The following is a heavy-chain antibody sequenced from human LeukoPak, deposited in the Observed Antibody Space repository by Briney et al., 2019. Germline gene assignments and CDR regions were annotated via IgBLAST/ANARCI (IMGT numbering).Heavy chain of an antibody. D-gene: IGHD5-24*01. CDR2: INPANGYT. Sequence: AASVKVSCKTSGYTFTNYAMHWVRQAPGQTIEWLAWINPANGYTRYSQHFQDRVTVSSDTSADTAYMELSSLRSEDKAIYYCAIRDGHTDHWGQGTLVTVSS. CDR3: AIRDGHTDH. V-gene: IGHV1-3*03. J-gene: IGHJ4*02. CDR1: GYTFTNYA.